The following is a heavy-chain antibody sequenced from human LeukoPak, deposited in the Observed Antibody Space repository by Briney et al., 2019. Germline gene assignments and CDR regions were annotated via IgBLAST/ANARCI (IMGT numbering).Heavy chain of an antibody. Sequence: ASVKVSCKASGYTFTGYYMHWVRQAPGQGLEWMGWISAYNGNTNYAQKLQGRVTMTTDTSTSTAYMELRSLRSDDTAVYYCARDWVTPRIELDYWGQGTLVTVSS. CDR3: ARDWVTPRIELDY. CDR1: GYTFTGYY. CDR2: ISAYNGNT. V-gene: IGHV1-18*04. J-gene: IGHJ4*02. D-gene: IGHD2-21*02.